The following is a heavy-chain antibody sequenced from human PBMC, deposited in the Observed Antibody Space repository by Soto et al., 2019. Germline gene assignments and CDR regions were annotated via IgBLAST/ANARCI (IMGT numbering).Heavy chain of an antibody. D-gene: IGHD2-15*01. Sequence: QVQLQQWGAGLLKPSETLSLTCAVYGGSFSGYYWSWIRQPPGKGLEWIGEINHSGSTNYNPSLKSQVTISVDTSKNQFSLKLSSVTAADTAVYYCARGRIFDYWGQGTLVTVSS. V-gene: IGHV4-34*01. CDR3: ARGRIFDY. CDR1: GGSFSGYY. CDR2: INHSGST. J-gene: IGHJ4*02.